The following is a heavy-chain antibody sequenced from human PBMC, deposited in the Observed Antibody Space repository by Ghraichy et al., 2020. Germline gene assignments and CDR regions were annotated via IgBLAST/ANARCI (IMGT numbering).Heavy chain of an antibody. CDR1: GGSISSSSYY. J-gene: IGHJ5*02. CDR2: IYYSGST. V-gene: IGHV4-39*01. CDR3: ARRVRATGPQVSNWFDP. Sequence: SETLSLTCTVSGGSISSSSYYWGWIRQPPGKGLEWIGSIYYSGSTYYNPSLKSRVTISVDTSKNQFSLKLSSVTAADTAVYYCARRVRATGPQVSNWFDPWGQGTLVTVSS. D-gene: IGHD1-1*01.